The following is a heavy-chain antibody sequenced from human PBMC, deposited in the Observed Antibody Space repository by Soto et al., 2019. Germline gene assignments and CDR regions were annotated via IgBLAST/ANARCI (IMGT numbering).Heavy chain of an antibody. CDR2: IYYSGST. V-gene: IGHV4-39*01. J-gene: IGHJ4*02. CDR3: ARRTTVTAFDY. D-gene: IGHD4-17*01. Sequence: SETLSLTCTVSGGSISSSSYYWGWIRQPPGKGLEWIGSIYYSGSTYYNPSLKSRVTISVDTSKNQFSLKLSSVTAADTAVYYCARRTTVTAFDYWGQGTLVTVSS. CDR1: GGSISSSSYY.